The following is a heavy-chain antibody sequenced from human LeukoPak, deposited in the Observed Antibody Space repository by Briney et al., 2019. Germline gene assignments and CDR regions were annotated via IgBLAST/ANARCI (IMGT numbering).Heavy chain of an antibody. CDR1: GFTFSSYS. Sequence: GGSLRLSCAASGFTFSSYSMNWVRQAPGKGLEWVSSISSGSRYIYYAESVKGRLTISRDNAKNSLYLQMNSLRAEDTAVYYCARGSSWPLSGGIYYVDYWGQGTLVTVSS. V-gene: IGHV3-21*01. CDR3: ARGSSWPLSGGIYYVDY. D-gene: IGHD6-13*01. J-gene: IGHJ4*02. CDR2: ISSGSRYI.